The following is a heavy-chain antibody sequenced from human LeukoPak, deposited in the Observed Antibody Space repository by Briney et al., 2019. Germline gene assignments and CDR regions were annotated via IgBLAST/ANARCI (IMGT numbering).Heavy chain of an antibody. D-gene: IGHD5-18*01. Sequence: SETLSLTCTVSGASISSSTNYWGWIRQPPGKGLEWIGNIYYSGSTYYNPSLKSRVTISVDTSKNQFSLKLSSVTAADTAVYYCARRGRSGYNYGALDYWGQGTLVTVSS. V-gene: IGHV4-39*01. CDR1: GASISSSTNY. CDR2: IYYSGST. J-gene: IGHJ4*02. CDR3: ARRGRSGYNYGALDY.